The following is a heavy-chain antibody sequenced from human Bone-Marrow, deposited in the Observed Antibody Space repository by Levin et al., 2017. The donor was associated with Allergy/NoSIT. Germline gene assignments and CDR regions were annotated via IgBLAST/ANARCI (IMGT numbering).Heavy chain of an antibody. CDR1: GDSINSDKW. CDR2: IHHSGST. J-gene: IGHJ6*04. CDR3: ARLGTTPPHPSYHIAL. Sequence: SETLSLTCAVSGDSINSDKWWSWVRQPPGKGLEWIGEIHHSGSTNYYPSLENRVTISVDKSKNQFSLKLTSVTGADTAIYFCARLGTTPPHPSYHIALWGNGPTVTVSS. D-gene: IGHD1-26*01. V-gene: IGHV4-4*02.